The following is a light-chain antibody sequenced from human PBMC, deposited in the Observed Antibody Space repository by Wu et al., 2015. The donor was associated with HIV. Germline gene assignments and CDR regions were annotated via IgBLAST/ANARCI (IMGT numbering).Light chain of an antibody. CDR2: DAS. CDR3: QEFNSYPLT. J-gene: IGKJ4*01. CDR1: QGISSA. Sequence: AVQLIQSPSSLPASVGDRVTITCRAGQGISSALAWYQQKPGKAPELLIYDASTLESGVPSRFSGSGSGTDFTLTISSLQPEDFATYYCQEFNSYPLTFGGGTKVEIK. V-gene: IGKV1-13*02.